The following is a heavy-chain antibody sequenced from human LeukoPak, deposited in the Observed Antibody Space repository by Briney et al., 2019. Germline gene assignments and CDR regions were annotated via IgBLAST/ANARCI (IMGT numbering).Heavy chain of an antibody. D-gene: IGHD6-13*01. Sequence: GGSLRLSCAASGFTFSSYTMTWFRQPPGKGLDGASRISGGGGDTYYADSVKGRFTISRDNSKNTLCLQMNSLRAEDTAVYYCARDWPSGWQQLPDYDAVDIWGQGTMVTVSS. CDR3: ARDWPSGWQQLPDYDAVDI. J-gene: IGHJ3*02. CDR1: GFTFSSYT. CDR2: ISGGGGDT. V-gene: IGHV3-23*01.